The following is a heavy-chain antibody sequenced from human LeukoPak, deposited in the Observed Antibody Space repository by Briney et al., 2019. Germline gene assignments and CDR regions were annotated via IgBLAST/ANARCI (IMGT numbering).Heavy chain of an antibody. J-gene: IGHJ4*02. Sequence: SETLSLTCTVSGGSISSSPDYWGWIRQPPGKGLEWIGNIYYSGSTYYNPSLKTRVTISVDTSKNQFSLKLNSVTDADTAVYYCARHASVDGNWPRPLDYWGQGSLVTVSS. CDR3: ARHASVDGNWPRPLDY. CDR1: GGSISSSPDY. V-gene: IGHV4-39*01. D-gene: IGHD6-19*01. CDR2: IYYSGST.